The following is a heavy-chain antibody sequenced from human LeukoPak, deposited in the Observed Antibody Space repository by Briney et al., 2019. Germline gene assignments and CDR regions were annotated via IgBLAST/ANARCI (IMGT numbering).Heavy chain of an antibody. CDR3: ARLVVPASDAFDI. CDR2: IYYSGST. V-gene: IGHV4-39*07. D-gene: IGHD2-2*01. CDR1: GGSISSSSYY. J-gene: IGHJ3*02. Sequence: SETLSLTCTVSGGSISSSSYYWGWIRQPPGKGLEWIGSIYYSGSTYYNPSLKSRVTISVDTSKNQFSLKLSSVTAADTAVYYCARLVVPASDAFDIWGQGTMVTVSS.